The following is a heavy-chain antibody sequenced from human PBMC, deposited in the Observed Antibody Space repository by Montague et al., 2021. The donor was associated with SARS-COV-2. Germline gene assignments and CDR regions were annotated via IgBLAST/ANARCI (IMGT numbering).Heavy chain of an antibody. V-gene: IGHV4-39*01. CDR1: GGSMTSALYY. J-gene: IGHJ5*02. Sequence: SETLSLTCSVSGGSMTSALYYWGWVRQPPGKGLEWIGSIYYSGSTYYNPSLKSRVTISVDTSKNQFSPKLSSVTAADTAVYYCARLKAPYCSSTSCYSASWFDPWGQGTLVTVSS. D-gene: IGHD2-2*01. CDR2: IYYSGST. CDR3: ARLKAPYCSSTSCYSASWFDP.